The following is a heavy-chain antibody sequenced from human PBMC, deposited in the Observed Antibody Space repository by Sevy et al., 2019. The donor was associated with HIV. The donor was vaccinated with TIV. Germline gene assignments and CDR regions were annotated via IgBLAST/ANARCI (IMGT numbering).Heavy chain of an antibody. CDR3: ARDHTWIQLFDDFDI. CDR1: GFTFSSYW. Sequence: GGSLRLSCAASGFTFSSYWMSWLRQAPGKGLEWVANIKQDGSEKYYVDSVKGRFTISRDNAKNSLYLQMNSLRAEDTAVYYCARDHTWIQLFDDFDIWGQWTMVTVSS. CDR2: IKQDGSEK. V-gene: IGHV3-7*01. D-gene: IGHD5-18*01. J-gene: IGHJ3*02.